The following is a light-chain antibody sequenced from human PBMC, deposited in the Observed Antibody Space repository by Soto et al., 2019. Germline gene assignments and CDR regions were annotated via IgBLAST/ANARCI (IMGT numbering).Light chain of an antibody. CDR1: QSVSSS. V-gene: IGKV3D-15*01. CDR2: GAS. J-gene: IGKJ1*01. Sequence: EIVMTQSPATLSVSPGERATLSCRASQSVSSSLAWFQQQPGQAPRLLIYGASTRAPGVPARFSGSGSETDFTLTISSLQSEDFTVYYCQQYSNWPWTFGQGTKVDIK. CDR3: QQYSNWPWT.